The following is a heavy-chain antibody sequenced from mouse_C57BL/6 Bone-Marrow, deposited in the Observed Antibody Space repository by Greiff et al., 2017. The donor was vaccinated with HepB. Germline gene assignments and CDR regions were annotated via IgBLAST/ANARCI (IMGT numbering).Heavy chain of an antibody. V-gene: IGHV1-18*01. CDR3: ARGGGRYEYFDV. Sequence: EVQLQQSGPELVKPGASVKIPCKASGYTFTDYNMDWVKQSHGKSLEWIGDINPNNGGTIYNQKFKGKATLTVDKSSSTAYMELRSLTSEDTAVYYCARGGGRYEYFDVWGTGTTVTVSS. D-gene: IGHD1-1*01. CDR2: INPNNGGT. CDR1: GYTFTDYN. J-gene: IGHJ1*03.